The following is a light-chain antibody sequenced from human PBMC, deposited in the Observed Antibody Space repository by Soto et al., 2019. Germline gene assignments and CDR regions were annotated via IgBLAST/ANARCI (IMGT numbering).Light chain of an antibody. CDR1: QSVSNNY. V-gene: IGKV3-20*01. CDR3: QQYGSSPPYT. J-gene: IGKJ2*01. CDR2: GSS. Sequence: EVVLTQSPGTLSLSPGERASLSCRASQSVSNNYLAWYQQKPGQCPKLLIFGSSDRATGIPDRFSGSGSGTDFTLTISRLEPEDFAVYYCQQYGSSPPYTFGQGTKLEIK.